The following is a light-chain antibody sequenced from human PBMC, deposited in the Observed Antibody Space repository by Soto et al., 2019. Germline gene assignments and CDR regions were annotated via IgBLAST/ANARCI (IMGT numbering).Light chain of an antibody. CDR3: QQYNNWPPIFT. CDR1: QSVSSN. V-gene: IGKV3-15*01. CDR2: GVS. Sequence: EIVMTQSPATLSVSPGERATLSCRASQSVSSNLAWYQQKPGQAPRLLIFGVSTRATGIPARFSGSGSGTEFTITISSLQSEDFAVYYCQQYNNWPPIFTFGPGTKVDSK. J-gene: IGKJ3*01.